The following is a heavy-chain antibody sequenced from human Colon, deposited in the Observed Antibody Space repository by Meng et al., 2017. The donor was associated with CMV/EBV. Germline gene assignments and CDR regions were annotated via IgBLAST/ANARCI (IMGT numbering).Heavy chain of an antibody. CDR3: ARYEDYCSDTACFLGPYFDN. D-gene: IGHD2-2*01. CDR1: GYTFTRYA. J-gene: IGHJ4*02. V-gene: IGHV1-18*01. CDR2: ISTHNGDT. Sequence: ASVKVSCKASGYTFTRYAISWVRQAPGQGLEWMGRISTHNGDTDSAQKFQERVTTTTDTATSTAYMELRSLRSDDTAVYYCARYEDYCSDTACFLGPYFDNWGQGTLVTVSS.